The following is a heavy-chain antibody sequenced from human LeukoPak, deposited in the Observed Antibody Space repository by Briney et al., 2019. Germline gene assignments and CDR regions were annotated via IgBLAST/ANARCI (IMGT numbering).Heavy chain of an antibody. Sequence: GGSLRLSCAASDFSFTNYAMSWVRQAPGKGLEWVSAVSNRGGTTYYADSVKGRFTISRDNSKSTLYVQMNSLRGEDTAVYYCAKDRIAVAGTACWFDPWGQGTLVTVSS. D-gene: IGHD6-19*01. CDR1: DFSFTNYA. J-gene: IGHJ5*02. CDR2: VSNRGGTT. CDR3: AKDRIAVAGTACWFDP. V-gene: IGHV3-23*01.